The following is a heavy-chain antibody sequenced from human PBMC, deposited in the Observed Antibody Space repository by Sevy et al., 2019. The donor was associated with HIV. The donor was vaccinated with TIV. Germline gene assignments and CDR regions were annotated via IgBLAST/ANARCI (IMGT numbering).Heavy chain of an antibody. CDR3: AKGSCSGATCPRDYYYYGMDV. V-gene: IGHV3-23*01. CDR1: EFTFSSYA. Sequence: GGSLRLSCSASEFTFSSYAMSWVRQAPGKGLEWVSSISGSGRFTYYADFVEGRFIISRDNSKNTLSVQMNSLRAEDTAVYYCAKGSCSGATCPRDYYYYGMDVWGQGTTVTVSS. D-gene: IGHD2-15*01. CDR2: ISGSGRFT. J-gene: IGHJ6*02.